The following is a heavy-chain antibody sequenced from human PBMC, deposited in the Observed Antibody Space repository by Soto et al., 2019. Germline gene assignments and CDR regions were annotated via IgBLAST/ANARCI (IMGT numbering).Heavy chain of an antibody. CDR1: GFTFSDYY. V-gene: IGHV3-11*01. D-gene: IGHD3-16*02. J-gene: IGHJ4*02. CDR3: ARGPYDYVWGSDPPHFDY. Sequence: QVQLVESGGGLVKPGGSLRLSCAASGFTFSDYYMRWIRQAPAKGLEWVSYISSSGSTIYGADSVKGRFTISRDNAKNSLYLQMNSLRAEDTAVYYCARGPYDYVWGSDPPHFDYWGQGTLVTVSS. CDR2: ISSSGSTI.